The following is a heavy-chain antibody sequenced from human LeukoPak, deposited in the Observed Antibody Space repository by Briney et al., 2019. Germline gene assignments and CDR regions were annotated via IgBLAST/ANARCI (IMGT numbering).Heavy chain of an antibody. V-gene: IGHV4-30-2*01. D-gene: IGHD3-16*01. CDR1: GGSISSGGYY. CDR3: ARDLGGYAFDY. Sequence: SQTLSLTCTVSGGSISSGGYYWSWIRQPPGKGLEWIGYIYHSGSTYYNPSLKSRVTISVDRSKNQFSLKLSSVTAADTAVYYCARDLGGYAFDYWGQGTLVTVSS. CDR2: IYHSGST. J-gene: IGHJ4*02.